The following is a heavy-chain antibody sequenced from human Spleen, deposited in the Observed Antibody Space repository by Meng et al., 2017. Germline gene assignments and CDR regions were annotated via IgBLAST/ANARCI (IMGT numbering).Heavy chain of an antibody. J-gene: IGHJ4*02. CDR3: VPRTTFYDY. V-gene: IGHV3-23*04. CDR1: GFIFKTYG. D-gene: IGHD2/OR15-2a*01. CDR2: VDADGGAT. Sequence: VQLVESGGGVVQSGGSLIVSCVASGFIFKTYGMTWVRQAPGKGREWVSTVDADGGATYYADSMKGRFTISRDNSKNTLYLQMNSLRVEDTAIYYCVPRTTFYDYWGQGTLVTVSS.